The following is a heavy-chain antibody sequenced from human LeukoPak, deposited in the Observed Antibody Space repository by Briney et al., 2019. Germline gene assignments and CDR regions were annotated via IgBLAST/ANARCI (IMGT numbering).Heavy chain of an antibody. J-gene: IGHJ3*02. CDR2: IYHSGST. V-gene: IGHV4-38-2*02. CDR1: GYSISSGYY. CDR3: AGDLDAFDI. Sequence: SETLSLTCTVSGYSISSGYYWGWIRQPPGKGLEWIGSIYHSGSTYYNPSLKSRVTISGDTSKNQFSLRLGSVTAADTAVYYCAGDLDAFDIWGQGTMVTVSS.